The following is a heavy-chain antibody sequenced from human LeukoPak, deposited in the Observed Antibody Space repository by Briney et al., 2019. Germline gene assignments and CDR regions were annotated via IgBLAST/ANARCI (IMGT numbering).Heavy chain of an antibody. CDR3: ARPQLRYFDWSIDY. D-gene: IGHD3-9*01. J-gene: IGHJ4*02. CDR2: INPNSGGT. V-gene: IGHV1-2*02. CDR1: GYTFTCYY. Sequence: ASVKVSCKASGYTFTCYYMHWVRQAPGQGLEWMGWINPNSGGTNYAQKFQGRVTMTRDTSISTAYMELSRLRSDDTAVYYCARPQLRYFDWSIDYWGQGTLVTVSS.